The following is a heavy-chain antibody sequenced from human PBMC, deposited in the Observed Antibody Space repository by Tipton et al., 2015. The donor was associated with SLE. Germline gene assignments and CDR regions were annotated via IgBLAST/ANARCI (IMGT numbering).Heavy chain of an antibody. CDR1: GFTVSNNS. J-gene: IGHJ4*02. V-gene: IGHV3-66*01. CDR2: LFSGGTS. D-gene: IGHD3-22*01. CDR3: ARSQYDSSGYCLDY. Sequence: GSLRLSCAASGFTVSNNSMNWVRQAPGKGLEWVSVLFSGGTSFYADSVRGRFTVSRDNAQNSPYLQMNNLRDEDTAVYYCARSQYDSSGYCLDYWGQGTLVTVSS.